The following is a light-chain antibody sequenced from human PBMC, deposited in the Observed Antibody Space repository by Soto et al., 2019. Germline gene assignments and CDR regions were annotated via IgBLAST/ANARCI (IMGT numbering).Light chain of an antibody. Sequence: DIQMTQSPSTLSGSVGDRVTITCRASQTISSWLAWYQQKPGKAPKLLIYKASTLKSGVPSRFSGSGSGTEFTLTIRNLQPDDFATYFCKQYNNYPRTVGQGTKVDIK. V-gene: IGKV1-5*03. CDR3: KQYNNYPRT. CDR2: KAS. J-gene: IGKJ1*01. CDR1: QTISSW.